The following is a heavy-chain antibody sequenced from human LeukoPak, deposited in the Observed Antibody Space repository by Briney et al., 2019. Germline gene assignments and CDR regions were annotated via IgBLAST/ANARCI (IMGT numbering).Heavy chain of an antibody. V-gene: IGHV3-74*01. D-gene: IGHD3-22*01. Sequence: GGSLRLSCAASGFTFSNCWMHWVRQAPGKGLEWVSRIESDGSRTRYADSVKGRFTISRDNAKNTLYLQMNSLSAEDTAVYYCARDTYYYNSSAFYRYYYGMDVWGQGTTVTVSS. CDR3: ARDTYYYNSSAFYRYYYGMDV. CDR1: GFTFSNCW. CDR2: IESDGSRT. J-gene: IGHJ6*02.